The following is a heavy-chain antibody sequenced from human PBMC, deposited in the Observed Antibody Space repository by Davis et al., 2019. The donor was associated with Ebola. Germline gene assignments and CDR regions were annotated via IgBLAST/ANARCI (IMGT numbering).Heavy chain of an antibody. V-gene: IGHV5-10-1*01. CDR3: ARHPIVGASYAFDI. J-gene: IGHJ3*02. CDR2: IDPSDSYT. D-gene: IGHD1-26*01. Sequence: GGSLRLSCKGSGYSFSSNWISWVRQLPGKGLEWMGRIDPSDSYTKYSPSFQGHVTISADKSISTAYLQWSSLKASDTAMYYCARHPIVGASYAFDIWGQGTMVTVSS. CDR1: GYSFSSNW.